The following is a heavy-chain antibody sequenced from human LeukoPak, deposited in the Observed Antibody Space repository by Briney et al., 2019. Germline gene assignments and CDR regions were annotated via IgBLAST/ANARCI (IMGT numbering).Heavy chain of an antibody. J-gene: IGHJ4*02. CDR2: ISSSGSTI. D-gene: IGHD6-25*01. V-gene: IGHV3-11*04. Sequence: GGSLRLSCAASGFTFSDYYMSWIRQAPGRGLEWVSYISSSGSTIYYADSVKGRFTISRDNAKNSLYLQMNSLRAEDTAVYYCARFSTAYYFDYWGQGTLVTVSS. CDR1: GFTFSDYY. CDR3: ARFSTAYYFDY.